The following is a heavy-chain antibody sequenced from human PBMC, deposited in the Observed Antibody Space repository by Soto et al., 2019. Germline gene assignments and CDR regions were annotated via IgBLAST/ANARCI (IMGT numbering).Heavy chain of an antibody. CDR2: ISYDGSNK. CDR1: GFTFSSYG. J-gene: IGHJ4*02. Sequence: GSLRLSCAASGFTFSSYGMHWVRQAPGKGLEWVAVISYDGSNKYYADSVKGRFTISRDNSKNTLYLQMNSLRAEDTAVYHCAKGIWRQFIAAAGTDLIDYWGQGTLVTVS. CDR3: AKGIWRQFIAAAGTDLIDY. V-gene: IGHV3-30*18. D-gene: IGHD6-13*01.